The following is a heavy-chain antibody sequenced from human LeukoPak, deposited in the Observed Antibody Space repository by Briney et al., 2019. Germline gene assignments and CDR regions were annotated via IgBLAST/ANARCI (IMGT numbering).Heavy chain of an antibody. CDR1: GYTLTSYY. V-gene: IGHV1-46*01. D-gene: IGHD2-8*01. J-gene: IGHJ5*02. CDR2: INPSGGST. CDR3: ARGRDIVLMVYWNWFDP. Sequence: ASVKVSCKASGYTLTSYYMHWVRQAPGQGLEWMGMINPSGGSTSYAQKFQSRVTMTRDTSTSTVYMELSSLRSEDTAVYYCARGRDIVLMVYWNWFDPWGQGTLVTVSS.